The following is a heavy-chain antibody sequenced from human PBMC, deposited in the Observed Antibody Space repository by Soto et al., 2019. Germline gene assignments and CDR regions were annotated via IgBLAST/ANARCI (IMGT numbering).Heavy chain of an antibody. V-gene: IGHV4-59*01. Sequence: QLQLQESGPRLVKSSETLSLTCTVSGGSISSYYWRWIRQSPGRGLEWIGYVHYSGATNYNPSLKSRVAMSLDSSKKQFSLTLNSVTAADTAVYFCARGTALIYGDHPGAGYFDVWGQGILVTVSS. CDR1: GGSISSYY. J-gene: IGHJ4*02. CDR2: VHYSGAT. CDR3: ARGTALIYGDHPGAGYFDV. D-gene: IGHD3-9*01.